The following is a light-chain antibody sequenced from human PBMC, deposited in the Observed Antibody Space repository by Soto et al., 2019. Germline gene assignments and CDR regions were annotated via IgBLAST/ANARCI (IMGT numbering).Light chain of an antibody. CDR2: DAY. V-gene: IGKV3-11*01. CDR3: HHYET. CDR1: QSFRGL. Sequence: SQAPSTLSVSPWERATLSCRASQSFRGLLAWYQQKPGQAPRLLIYDAYNRATGIPPRFSGSGSGTDFTLTISRLEPEDFTVYYCHHYETFGQGTKVGIK. J-gene: IGKJ1*01.